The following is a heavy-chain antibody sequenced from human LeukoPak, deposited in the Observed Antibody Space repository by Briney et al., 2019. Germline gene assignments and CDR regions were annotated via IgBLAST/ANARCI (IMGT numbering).Heavy chain of an antibody. D-gene: IGHD2-15*01. CDR3: ARVPRSYCSGGSCYTGNWFDP. CDR1: GFTFSDYY. V-gene: IGHV3-11*06. CDR2: ISSSSSYT. Sequence: GGSLRLSCAASGFTFSDYYMSWIRQAPGKGLEWVSYISSSSSYTNYADSVKGRFTISRDNAKNSLYLQMYSLRAEDTAVYYCARVPRSYCSGGSCYTGNWFDPWGQGTLVTVSS. J-gene: IGHJ5*02.